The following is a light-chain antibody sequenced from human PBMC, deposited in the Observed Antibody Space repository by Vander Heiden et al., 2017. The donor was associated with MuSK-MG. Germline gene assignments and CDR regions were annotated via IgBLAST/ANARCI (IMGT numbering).Light chain of an antibody. Sequence: IQLTQSPSSLSASVGDRVTITCRASQGISSYLAWYQQKPGKAPKLLIYAASTLQSGVPSRFSGSGSGTDCTLTISSLQPEDFATYYCQQLKSYPPTFGGGTKVEIK. J-gene: IGKJ4*01. CDR1: QGISSY. V-gene: IGKV1-9*01. CDR2: AAS. CDR3: QQLKSYPPT.